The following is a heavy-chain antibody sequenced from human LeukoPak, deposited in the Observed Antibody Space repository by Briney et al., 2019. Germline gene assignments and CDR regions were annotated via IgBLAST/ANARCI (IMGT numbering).Heavy chain of an antibody. V-gene: IGHV4-38-2*02. J-gene: IGHJ5*02. CDR2: IFHTGST. Sequence: SETLSLTCTVSGDSISSGNYWGWIRQPPGKGLEWIGSIFHTGSTYYNLSLKSRVTISVDTSKNQFSLKLSSVTAADTAVYYCARVQWLVLGGNWFDPWGQGTLVTVSS. CDR3: ARVQWLVLGGNWFDP. CDR1: GDSISSGNY. D-gene: IGHD6-19*01.